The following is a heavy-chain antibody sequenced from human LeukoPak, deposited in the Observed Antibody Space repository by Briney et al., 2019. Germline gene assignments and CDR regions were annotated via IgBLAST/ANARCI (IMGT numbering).Heavy chain of an antibody. CDR2: ISWDGGST. V-gene: IGHV3-43D*03. J-gene: IGHJ4*02. CDR1: GFTFDDYA. CDR3: AKDISAYDILTGYVDY. D-gene: IGHD3-9*01. Sequence: PGGSLRLSCAASGFTFDDYAMHWVRQAPGKGQEWVSLISWDGGSTYYADSVKGRFTISRDNSKNSLYLQMNSLRAEDTALYYCAKDISAYDILTGYVDYWGQGTLVTVSS.